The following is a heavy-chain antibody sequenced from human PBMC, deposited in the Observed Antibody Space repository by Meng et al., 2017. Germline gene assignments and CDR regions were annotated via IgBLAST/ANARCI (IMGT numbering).Heavy chain of an antibody. CDR2: INAGNGNT. D-gene: IGHD3-3*01. CDR1: GYTFTSYA. CDR3: ATTLNYDFWSGFYY. J-gene: IGHJ4*02. Sequence: QLGESGAGGKKLGASGKVSCRASGYTFTSYAMHWVRQAPGQRLEWMGWINAGNGNTKYSQKFQGRVTITRDTSASTAYMELSSLRPEDTAVYYCATTLNYDFWSGFYYWGQGTLVTVSS. V-gene: IGHV1-3*01.